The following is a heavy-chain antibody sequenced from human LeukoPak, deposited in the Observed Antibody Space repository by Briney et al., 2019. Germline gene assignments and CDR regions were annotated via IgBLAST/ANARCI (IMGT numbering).Heavy chain of an antibody. J-gene: IGHJ4*02. CDR3: ARGRKRGYSGYSPSIFDY. D-gene: IGHD5-12*01. Sequence: PSETLSLTCTVSGGSISSGSYYWSWIRQPAGKGLEWIGRIYTSGSTNYNPSLKSRVTISVDTSKNQFSLKLSSVTAADTAVYYCARGRKRGYSGYSPSIFDYWGQGTLVTVSS. CDR2: IYTSGST. CDR1: GGSISSGSYY. V-gene: IGHV4-61*02.